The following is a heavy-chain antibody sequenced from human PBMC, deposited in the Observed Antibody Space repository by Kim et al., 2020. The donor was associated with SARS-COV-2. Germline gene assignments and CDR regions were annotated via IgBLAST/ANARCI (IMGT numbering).Heavy chain of an antibody. CDR2: IIPIFGTA. J-gene: IGHJ5*02. CDR1: GGTFSSYA. V-gene: IGHV1-69*13. Sequence: SVKVSCKASGGTFSSYAISWVRQAPGQGLEWMGGIIPIFGTANYAQKFQGRVTITADESTSTAYMELSSLRSEDTAVYYCAKADPTRLRPASGSGSYYYGSYPYNWFDPWGQGTLVTVSS. CDR3: AKADPTRLRPASGSGSYYYGSYPYNWFDP. D-gene: IGHD3-10*01.